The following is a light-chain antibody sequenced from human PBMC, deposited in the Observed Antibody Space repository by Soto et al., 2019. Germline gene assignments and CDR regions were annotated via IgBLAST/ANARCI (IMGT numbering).Light chain of an antibody. CDR3: AAWDDNVYV. V-gene: IGLV1-44*01. CDR1: SSNIGRNP. J-gene: IGLJ1*01. Sequence: QSVLTQPPSAFGTPGQRVIISCSGGSSNIGRNPVNWYQKFPGTAPKLLISLNTQRPSGVPDRFSGSKSGTSASLAISGLRSEDEADYYCAAWDDNVYVFGTGTKVTVL. CDR2: LNT.